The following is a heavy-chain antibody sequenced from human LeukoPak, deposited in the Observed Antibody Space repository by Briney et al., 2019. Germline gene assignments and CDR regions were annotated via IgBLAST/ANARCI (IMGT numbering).Heavy chain of an antibody. CDR1: GGSISNYY. D-gene: IGHD5-24*01. J-gene: IGHJ4*02. Sequence: SETLSLTCPVSGGSISNYYYWTWIRQPPGKGLEWIGYVYYTGSTNFNPSLKSRVTMSLDTSRNQFSLKLTSLAAADTAVYYCARGAMATTPFFDYWGQGTLVTVSS. CDR2: VYYTGST. V-gene: IGHV4-59*01. CDR3: ARGAMATTPFFDY.